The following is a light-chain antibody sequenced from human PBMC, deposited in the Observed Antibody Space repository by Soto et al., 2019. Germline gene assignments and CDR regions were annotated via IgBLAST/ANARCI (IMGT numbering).Light chain of an antibody. CDR1: QSVSSSY. V-gene: IGKV3-20*01. J-gene: IGKJ3*01. CDR2: GAS. CDR3: QQYGSSPLFT. Sequence: EIVLTQSPGTLSLSPGESATLSCRASQSVSSSYLAWYQQKPGQAPRLLIYGASSRATGIPDRFSGSGSGTDFTLTISRLEPEDLAVYYCQQYGSSPLFTFGPGTKVDIK.